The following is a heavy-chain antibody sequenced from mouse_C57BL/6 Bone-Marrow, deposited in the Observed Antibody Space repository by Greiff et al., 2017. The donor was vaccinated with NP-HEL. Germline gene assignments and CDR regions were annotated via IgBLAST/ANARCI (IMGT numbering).Heavy chain of an antibody. CDR2: IYPGDGDT. Sequence: VQLQQSGPELVKPGASVKISCKASGYAFSSSWMNWVKQRPGTGLEWIGRIYPGDGDTNYNGKFKGKATLTADKSSSTAYMQLSSLTSEDSAVYFCASGGSTLYYFDYWGQGTTLTVSS. V-gene: IGHV1-82*01. J-gene: IGHJ2*01. CDR3: ASGGSTLYYFDY. D-gene: IGHD1-1*01. CDR1: GYAFSSSW.